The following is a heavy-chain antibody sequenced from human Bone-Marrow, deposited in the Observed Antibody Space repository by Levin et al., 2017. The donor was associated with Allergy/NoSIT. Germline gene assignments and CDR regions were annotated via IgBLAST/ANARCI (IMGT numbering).Heavy chain of an antibody. CDR2: IYHSGST. D-gene: IGHD6-19*01. CDR1: GYSISSGYY. CDR3: ARDPQGQYSSGRYNWFDP. J-gene: IGHJ5*02. V-gene: IGHV4-38-2*02. Sequence: PSETLSLTCTVSGYSISSGYYWGWIRQPPGKGLEWIGSIYHSGSTYYNPSLKSRVTISVDTSKNQFSLKLSSVTAADTAVYYCARDPQGQYSSGRYNWFDPWGQGTLVTVSS.